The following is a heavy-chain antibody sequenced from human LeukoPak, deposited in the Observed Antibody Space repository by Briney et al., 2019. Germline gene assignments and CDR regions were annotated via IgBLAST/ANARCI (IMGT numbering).Heavy chain of an antibody. J-gene: IGHJ4*02. Sequence: PSETLSLTSAVSNYSITRAYSWAWIRQPPGKGLEGIASIYHSGTTYYNPSLRNRVTLFVDTSKNQFSLKLTSLTAADTAVYYCARDGVFHDSDGYSFDYWGQGTLVTVSS. V-gene: IGHV4-38-2*02. CDR3: ARDGVFHDSDGYSFDY. CDR2: IYHSGTT. CDR1: NYSITRAYS. D-gene: IGHD3-22*01.